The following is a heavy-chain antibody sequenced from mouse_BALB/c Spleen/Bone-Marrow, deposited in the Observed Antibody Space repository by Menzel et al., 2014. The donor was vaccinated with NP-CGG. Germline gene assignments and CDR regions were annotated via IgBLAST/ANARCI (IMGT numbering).Heavy chain of an antibody. J-gene: IGHJ4*01. CDR1: GYTFTSYW. CDR3: RCYDYTMDY. CDR2: IYPGSGTI. Sequence: LQQSGSELVRPGASVKLSCKASGYTFTSYWIHWVKQRPGQGLEWIGNIYPGSGTINHDEKFKNKATLTVDTSSSIAYMQLSSLTSEDSAVYYCRCYDYTMDYWGQGTSVTVSS. D-gene: IGHD1-1*01. V-gene: IGHV1S22*01.